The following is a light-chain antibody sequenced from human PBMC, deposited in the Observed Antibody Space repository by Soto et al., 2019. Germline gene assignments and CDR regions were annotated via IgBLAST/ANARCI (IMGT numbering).Light chain of an antibody. J-gene: IGKJ5*01. Sequence: DTVLSKSPATLSLSPGETATLSCRASQSVRSHLAWYQQRPGQPPRLLIYDASYRATGVPLRFSGSRSGTEFTLTISSLESGDSAIYYCQQRSAWPPITFGQGARLEIK. CDR1: QSVRSH. V-gene: IGKV3-11*01. CDR3: QQRSAWPPIT. CDR2: DAS.